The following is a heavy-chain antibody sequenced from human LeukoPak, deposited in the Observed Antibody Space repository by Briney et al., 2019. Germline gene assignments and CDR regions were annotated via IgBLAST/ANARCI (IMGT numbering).Heavy chain of an antibody. J-gene: IGHJ6*03. CDR1: GFTLSRYG. V-gene: IGHV3-23*01. D-gene: IGHD3-10*01. CDR2: ISGSGGNT. Sequence: HPGGSLRLSCAASGFTLSRYGMSWVRQAPGKGLEWVSAISGSGGNTYYADSVKGRFTISRDHSKHTLYPEMNRLRAEDTAVYYCVKYYYGSGSYYSYYMDVWGKGTTVTISS. CDR3: VKYYYGSGSYYSYYMDV.